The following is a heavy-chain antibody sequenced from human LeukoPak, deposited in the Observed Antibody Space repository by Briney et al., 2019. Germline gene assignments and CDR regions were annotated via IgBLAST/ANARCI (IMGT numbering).Heavy chain of an antibody. V-gene: IGHV3-7*01. CDR1: GFTFSNAW. J-gene: IGHJ4*02. CDR3: VTNQH. CDR2: INQDGSLK. Sequence: GGSLRLSCAASGFTFSNAWMSWVRQAPGKGLEWVTNINQDGSLKYYVDSVEGRFTISRDNAKNSLFLQMNSLGVEDTAVYYCVTNQHWSQGALVTVSS.